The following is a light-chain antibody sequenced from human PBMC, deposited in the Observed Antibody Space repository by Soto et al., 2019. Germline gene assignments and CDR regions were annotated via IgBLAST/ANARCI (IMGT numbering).Light chain of an antibody. CDR1: SSNIGAGYD. CDR2: GNS. Sequence: QSVLTQPPSVSGAPGQRVPISCTGSSSNIGAGYDVHWYQQFPGTAPKLLIYGNSNRPSGVPDRFSGSKSGTSASLAIAGLQAEDEADYYCQSYDNSLSVYVFGTGTKVTVL. J-gene: IGLJ1*01. CDR3: QSYDNSLSVYV. V-gene: IGLV1-40*01.